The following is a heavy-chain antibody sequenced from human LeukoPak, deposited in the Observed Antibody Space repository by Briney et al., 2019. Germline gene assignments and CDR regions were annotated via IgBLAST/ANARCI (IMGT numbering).Heavy chain of an antibody. V-gene: IGHV3-30*18. CDR2: ISYDGSNK. D-gene: IGHD6-13*01. CDR3: AKDLARIAAAGTNY. J-gene: IGHJ4*02. Sequence: GRSLRLSCAASGSTFSSYGMHWVRQAPGKGLEWVAVISYDGSNKYYADSVEGRFTISRDNSENTLYLQMNSLRAEDTAVYYCAKDLARIAAAGTNYWGQGTLVTVSS. CDR1: GSTFSSYG.